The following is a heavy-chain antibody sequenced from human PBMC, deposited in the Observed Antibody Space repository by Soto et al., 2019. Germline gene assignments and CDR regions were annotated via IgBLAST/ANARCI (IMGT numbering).Heavy chain of an antibody. D-gene: IGHD3-9*01. CDR1: GFTFSSYW. CDR2: IKQDGSEK. J-gene: IGHJ6*02. Sequence: GGSLRLSCAASGFTFSSYWMSWVRQAPGKGLEWVANIKQDGSEKYYVDSVKGRFTISRDNPKNSLYLQMNSLRAEDTAVYYCARDRPDTKGRPNFKLRYFDWLPNYGMDVWGQGTTVTVSS. CDR3: ARDRPDTKGRPNFKLRYFDWLPNYGMDV. V-gene: IGHV3-7*05.